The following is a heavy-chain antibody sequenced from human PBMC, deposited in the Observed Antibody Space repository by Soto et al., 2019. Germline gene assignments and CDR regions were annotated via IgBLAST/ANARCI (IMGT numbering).Heavy chain of an antibody. CDR3: ARVLWPAAYGSGGMDV. CDR2: IDPSDSYT. CDR1: GYSFTSYW. Sequence: GESLKISCKGSGYSFTSYWISWVRQMPGKGLEWMGRIDPSDSYTNYSPSFQGHVTISADKSISTAYLQWSSLKASDTAMYYCARVLWPAAYGSGGMDVWGQGTTVTVSS. V-gene: IGHV5-10-1*01. J-gene: IGHJ6*02. D-gene: IGHD3-10*01.